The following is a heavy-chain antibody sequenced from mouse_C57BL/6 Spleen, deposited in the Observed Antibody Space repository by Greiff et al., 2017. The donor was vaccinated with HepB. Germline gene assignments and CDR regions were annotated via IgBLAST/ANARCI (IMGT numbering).Heavy chain of an antibody. CDR2: IYPGDGDT. V-gene: IGHV1-82*01. Sequence: QVQLKESGPELVKPGASVKISCKASGYAFSSSWMKWVKQRPGKGLEWIGRIYPGDGDTNYNGKFKGKATLTADTSSSTAYMQLSSLTYEDSAVYFCARGTVVACWYCDVWGTGTTVTVSS. CDR1: GYAFSSSW. CDR3: ARGTVVACWYCDV. D-gene: IGHD1-1*01. J-gene: IGHJ1*03.